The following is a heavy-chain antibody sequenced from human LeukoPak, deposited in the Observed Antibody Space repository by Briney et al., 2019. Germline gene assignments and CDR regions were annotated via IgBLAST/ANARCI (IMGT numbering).Heavy chain of an antibody. D-gene: IGHD4/OR15-4a*01. CDR2: INPSGGTT. V-gene: IGHV1-46*01. CDR1: GYTFTSYY. CDR3: ARGTNYGDSDY. Sequence: ASVKVSCKASGYTFTSYYIHWVRQAPGQGLEWMGIINPSGGTTTYTQKSQGRVTMTRDTSTSTVYMELSSLRSEDTAVYYCARGTNYGDSDYWGQGTLVTVSS. J-gene: IGHJ4*02.